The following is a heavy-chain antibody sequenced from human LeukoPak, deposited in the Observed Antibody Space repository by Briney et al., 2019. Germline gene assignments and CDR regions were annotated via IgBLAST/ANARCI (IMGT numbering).Heavy chain of an antibody. Sequence: GGSLRLSCAASGFTFSTYCMSWVRQAPGKGLEWVSGIGISGVTTYYADSVKGRFTISRDNSKNTLYLQMNSLRAEDTAFYYCAKDHGSGSYYHRPDYCGQGTLVTVSS. CDR2: IGISGVTT. CDR3: AKDHGSGSYYHRPDY. D-gene: IGHD3-10*01. J-gene: IGHJ4*02. CDR1: GFTFSTYC. V-gene: IGHV3-23*01.